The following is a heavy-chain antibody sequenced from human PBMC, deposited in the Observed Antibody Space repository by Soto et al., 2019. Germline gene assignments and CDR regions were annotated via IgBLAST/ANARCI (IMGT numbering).Heavy chain of an antibody. Sequence: TSETLSLTCTVSGGSISSGGYYWSWIRQHPGKGLEWIGYIYYGGSTYYNPSLKSRATISGDTSKNQFSLKLSSVTAADTAVYYCARGGYDYENSGQSAYDYWGRGILVAVSS. J-gene: IGHJ4*01. CDR2: IYYGGST. CDR3: ARGGYDYENSGQSAYDY. CDR1: GGSISSGGYY. V-gene: IGHV4-31*03. D-gene: IGHD3-22*01.